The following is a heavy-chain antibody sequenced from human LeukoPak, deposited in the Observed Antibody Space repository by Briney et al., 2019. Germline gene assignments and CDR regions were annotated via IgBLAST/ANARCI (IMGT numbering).Heavy chain of an antibody. CDR2: IWYDGSNK. J-gene: IGHJ4*02. CDR3: ARDTVMVTFHFDY. CDR1: GFTFSSYG. V-gene: IGHV3-33*01. D-gene: IGHD5-18*01. Sequence: GGSLRLSCAASGFTFSSYGMHWVRQAPGKGLEWVAVIWYDGSNKYYADSVKGRFTISRDNSKNTLYLQMNSLRAEDTAVYYCARDTVMVTFHFDYWGQGTLVTVSS.